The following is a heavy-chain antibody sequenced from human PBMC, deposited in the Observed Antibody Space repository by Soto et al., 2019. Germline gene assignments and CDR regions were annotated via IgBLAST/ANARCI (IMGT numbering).Heavy chain of an antibody. CDR2: IYYSGST. V-gene: IGHV4-59*12. D-gene: IGHD1-7*01. J-gene: IGHJ3*02. CDR1: GGSISSYY. CDR3: ARGDITGTTDAFDI. Sequence: SETLSLTCTVSGGSISSYYWSWIRQPPGKGLEWIGYIYYSGSTNYNPSLKSRVTISVDTSKNQFSLKLSSVTAADTAVYYCARGDITGTTDAFDIWGQGTMVTVSS.